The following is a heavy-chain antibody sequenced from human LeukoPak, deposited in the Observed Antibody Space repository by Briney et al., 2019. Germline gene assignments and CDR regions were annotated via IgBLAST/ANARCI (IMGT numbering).Heavy chain of an antibody. Sequence: GGSLSLSCSASGFTFSSYAMIWVPQAPGKGLKWVLAISGSGGSTYYADSVKGRFTISRDNSKNTLYLQMNSLRAEDTAVYYCAKSPGTMVRGVSYFDYWGQGTLVTVSS. D-gene: IGHD3-10*01. V-gene: IGHV3-23*01. J-gene: IGHJ4*02. CDR1: GFTFSSYA. CDR2: ISGSGGST. CDR3: AKSPGTMVRGVSYFDY.